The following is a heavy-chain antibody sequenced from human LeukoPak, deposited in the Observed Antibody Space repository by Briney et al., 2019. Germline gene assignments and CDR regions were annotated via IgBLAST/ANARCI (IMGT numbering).Heavy chain of an antibody. CDR2: ISTDGYTT. CDR1: GLAFGAYK. J-gene: IGHJ4*02. V-gene: IGHV3-74*01. CDR3: VVGGSPGY. D-gene: IGHD2-15*01. Sequence: GGSLRLSCAASGLAFGAYKMHWVRQAPRKGLVWVSRISTDGYTTDYADFVQGRFTASRDNTKNTWSLEMNSPRAEDTAVYYCVVGGSPGYWGQGTLVTVSS.